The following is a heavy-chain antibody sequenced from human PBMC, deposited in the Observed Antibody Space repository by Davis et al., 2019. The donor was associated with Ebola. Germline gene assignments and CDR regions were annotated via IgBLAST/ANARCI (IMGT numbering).Heavy chain of an antibody. V-gene: IGHV3-7*01. CDR2: IKQDGSEK. J-gene: IGHJ5*02. Sequence: GESLKISCAASGFTFSSYWMSWVRQAPGKGLEWVANIKQDGSEKYYVDSVKGRFTISRDNAKNSLYLQMNSLRDEDTAVYYCARAPGVAAAGNNWFDPWGQGTLVTVSS. CDR3: ARAPGVAAAGNNWFDP. CDR1: GFTFSSYW. D-gene: IGHD6-13*01.